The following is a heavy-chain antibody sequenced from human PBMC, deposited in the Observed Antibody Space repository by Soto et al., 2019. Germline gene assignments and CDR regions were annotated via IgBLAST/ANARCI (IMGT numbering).Heavy chain of an antibody. V-gene: IGHV1-69*01. Sequence: QVQLVQSGAEVKKPGSSVKVSCKASGGTFSSYAISWVRQAPGQGLEWMGGIIPIFGTANYAQKFQGRVTITADESTSTAYMERSSLGSEYTAVYYCARERGIAASGPGWLDPWGQGTLVTVAS. CDR2: IIPIFGTA. J-gene: IGHJ5*02. CDR3: ARERGIAASGPGWLDP. CDR1: GGTFSSYA. D-gene: IGHD6-13*01.